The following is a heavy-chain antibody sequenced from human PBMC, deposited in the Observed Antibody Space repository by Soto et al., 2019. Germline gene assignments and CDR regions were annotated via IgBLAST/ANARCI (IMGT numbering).Heavy chain of an antibody. V-gene: IGHV3-48*03. Sequence: GGSLRLSCAASGFTFSSYEMNWVRQAPGKGLEWVSYISSSGSTIYYADSVKGRFTISRDNAKNSLYLQMNSLRAEDTAVYYCAREGDYYDSSGYAPPLYYYGMDVWGQGTTVTVSS. CDR2: ISSSGSTI. CDR1: GFTFSSYE. J-gene: IGHJ6*02. CDR3: AREGDYYDSSGYAPPLYYYGMDV. D-gene: IGHD3-22*01.